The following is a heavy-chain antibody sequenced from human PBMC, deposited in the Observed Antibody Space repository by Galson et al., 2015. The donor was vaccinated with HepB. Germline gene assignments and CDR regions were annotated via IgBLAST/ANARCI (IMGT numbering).Heavy chain of an antibody. CDR2: IWYDGSNQ. J-gene: IGHJ2*01. CDR3: ARETVILNWSLDL. V-gene: IGHV3-33*01. CDR1: GFAFSRNG. Sequence: SLRLSCAASGFAFSRNGMHWVRQAPGKGLEWVGCIWYDGSNQHYGDSVKGRFTISRDNPKNTLYLQMNSLRVEDTAVYYCARETVILNWSLDLWGRGTLVTVSS. D-gene: IGHD2-21*01.